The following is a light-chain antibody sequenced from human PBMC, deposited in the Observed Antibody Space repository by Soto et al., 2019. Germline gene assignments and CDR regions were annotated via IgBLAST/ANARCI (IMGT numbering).Light chain of an antibody. J-gene: IGKJ4*01. CDR1: QRVGSR. Sequence: EIVMTQSPATLSVSPGERATLSCRASQRVGSRLAWYQHKPGQAPRLLIYGASTRATGIPARFSGSGSGTEFTLTISSLQSEDSAVYFCQQYDRWPPLTFGGGTKVEVK. V-gene: IGKV3D-15*01. CDR2: GAS. CDR3: QQYDRWPPLT.